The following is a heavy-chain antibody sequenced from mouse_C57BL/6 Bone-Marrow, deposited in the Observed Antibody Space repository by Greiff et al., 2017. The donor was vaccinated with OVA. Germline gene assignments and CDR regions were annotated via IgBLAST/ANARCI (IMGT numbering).Heavy chain of an antibody. CDR2: IHPNSGST. J-gene: IGHJ2*01. D-gene: IGHD1-1*01. Sequence: VQLQQPGAELVKPGASVKLSCKASGYTFTSYWMHWVKQRPGQGLEWIGMIHPNSGSTNYNEKFKSKATLTVDKSSSTAYMQLSSLTSEDSAVYYCARSGITTVVFDYWGQGTTLTVSS. V-gene: IGHV1-64*01. CDR1: GYTFTSYW. CDR3: ARSGITTVVFDY.